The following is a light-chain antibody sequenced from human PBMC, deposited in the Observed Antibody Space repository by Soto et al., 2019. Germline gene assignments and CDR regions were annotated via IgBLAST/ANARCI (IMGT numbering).Light chain of an antibody. CDR3: QQSYSITWT. V-gene: IGKV1-9*01. CDR2: AAS. J-gene: IGKJ1*01. Sequence: DIQLTQSPSFLSASVGDRVTITCRASQGISNYLAWYQQRPGKAPKLLIYAASTLQTGVPSRFSGSGSGTEFTLTISSLQPEDFATYSCQQSYSITWTFGQGTKVDIK. CDR1: QGISNY.